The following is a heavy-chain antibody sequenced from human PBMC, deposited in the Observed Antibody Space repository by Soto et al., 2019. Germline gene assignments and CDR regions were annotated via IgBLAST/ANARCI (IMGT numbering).Heavy chain of an antibody. V-gene: IGHV4-39*01. CDR2: IYYSGST. D-gene: IGHD6-13*01. CDR1: GGSIGSSSYY. CDR3: ARIGEQRLVPDY. J-gene: IGHJ4*02. Sequence: PSETLSLTCTVSGGSIGSSSYYWGWIRQPPGKGLEWIGSIYYSGSTYYNPSLKSRVTISVDTSKNQFSLKLSSVTAADTAVYYCARIGEQRLVPDYWGQGTLVTVSS.